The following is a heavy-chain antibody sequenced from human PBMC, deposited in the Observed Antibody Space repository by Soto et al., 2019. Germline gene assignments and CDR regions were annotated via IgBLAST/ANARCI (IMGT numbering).Heavy chain of an antibody. D-gene: IGHD6-13*01. Sequence: QVQLVQSGAEVKKPGASVKVSCKASGYTFTSYDINWVRQATGQGLEWMGWMNPNSGNTGYAQKCQGRVTMTRNTSISTGYMDLSSLRSEDAAVYYCARERSAAGTGWFDPWGQGTLVTVSS. J-gene: IGHJ5*02. V-gene: IGHV1-8*01. CDR3: ARERSAAGTGWFDP. CDR2: MNPNSGNT. CDR1: GYTFTSYD.